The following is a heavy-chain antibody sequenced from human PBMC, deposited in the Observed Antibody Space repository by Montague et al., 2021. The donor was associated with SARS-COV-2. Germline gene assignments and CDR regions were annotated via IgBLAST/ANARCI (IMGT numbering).Heavy chain of an antibody. CDR1: GGSINYYY. CDR2: IYSSGNA. D-gene: IGHD1-1*01. Sequence: SETLSLTCTVSGGSINYYYWHWLRQSDAKGLEWIGRIYSSGNANYSPYLKSRVTMSVDTSQNQFSLKLNSLPAADTAVYYCARGDRHQGANWCFFDTWGQGALVTVSS. V-gene: IGHV4-4*07. J-gene: IGHJ4*02. CDR3: ARGDRHQGANWCFFDT.